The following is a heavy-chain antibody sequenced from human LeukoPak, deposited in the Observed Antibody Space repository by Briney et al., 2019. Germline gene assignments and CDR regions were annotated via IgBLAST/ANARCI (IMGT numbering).Heavy chain of an antibody. J-gene: IGHJ4*02. CDR3: AKEGYYDSSGYFAFHY. D-gene: IGHD3-22*01. Sequence: GGSLRLSCAASGFTFSSYGMSWVRQAPGKGLEWVSASSGSGGSTYYADSVKGRFTISRDNSKNTLYLQMNSLRAEDTAVYYCAKEGYYDSSGYFAFHYWGQGTLVTVSS. V-gene: IGHV3-23*01. CDR1: GFTFSSYG. CDR2: SSGSGGST.